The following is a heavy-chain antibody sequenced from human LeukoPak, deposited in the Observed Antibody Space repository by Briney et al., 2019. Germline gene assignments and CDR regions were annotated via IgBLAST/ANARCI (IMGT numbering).Heavy chain of an antibody. CDR1: GFAFSSYA. CDR3: AKDFYDSSGSRYDY. CDR2: IDGGGGRT. V-gene: IGHV3-23*01. Sequence: GVSLRLSCTASGFAFSSYAMSWVRQAPGVGLEWVSAIDGGGGRTWHADSVRGRFTISRDNSKNTLFMQMNSLRAEDTAVYYCAKDFYDSSGSRYDYWGQGTLVTVSS. J-gene: IGHJ4*02. D-gene: IGHD3-22*01.